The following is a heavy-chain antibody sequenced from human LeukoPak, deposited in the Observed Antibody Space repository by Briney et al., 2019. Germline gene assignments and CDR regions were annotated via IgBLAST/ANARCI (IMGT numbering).Heavy chain of an antibody. CDR1: GFTFSSYA. CDR2: ISGSGGST. Sequence: PGGTLRLSCAASGFTFSSYAMSWVRHAPGKGLEWASAISGSGGSTYYADSVKGRFTISRDNSKNTLYLQMNSLRAEDTAVYYCANGGSFDPWGQGTLVTVSS. CDR3: ANGGSFDP. J-gene: IGHJ5*02. D-gene: IGHD4-23*01. V-gene: IGHV3-23*01.